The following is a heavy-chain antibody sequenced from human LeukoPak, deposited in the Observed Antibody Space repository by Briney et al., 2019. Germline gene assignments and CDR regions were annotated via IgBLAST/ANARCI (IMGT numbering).Heavy chain of an antibody. CDR2: ISSSSSYI. J-gene: IGHJ4*02. V-gene: IGHV3-21*04. CDR3: AKDTCSSTSCSNDY. CDR1: GFTFSSYS. D-gene: IGHD2-2*01. Sequence: GGSLRLSCAASGFTFSSYSMNWVRQAPGKGLEWVSSISSSSSYIYYADSVKGRFTIPRDNAKNSLYLQMNSLRAEDTALYYCAKDTCSSTSCSNDYWGQGTLVTVSS.